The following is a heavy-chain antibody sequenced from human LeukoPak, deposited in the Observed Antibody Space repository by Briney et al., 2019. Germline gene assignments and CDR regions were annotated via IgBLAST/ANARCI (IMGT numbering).Heavy chain of an antibody. D-gene: IGHD3-22*01. J-gene: IGHJ4*02. CDR3: AKDESSGYYYFDH. CDR1: RFTFSSYA. V-gene: IGHV3-23*01. CDR2: ISGNGGVT. Sequence: GGSLRLSCAASRFTFSSYAMHWVRQAPGKGLEWVSAISGNGGVTYNADSVKGRFTISRDNSKNTLYLQMNSLRAEDTAVYYCAKDESSGYYYFDHWGQGTLVTVSS.